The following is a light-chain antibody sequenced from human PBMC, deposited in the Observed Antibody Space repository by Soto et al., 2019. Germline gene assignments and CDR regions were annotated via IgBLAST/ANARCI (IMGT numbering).Light chain of an antibody. J-gene: IGKJ1*01. V-gene: IGKV1-5*03. CDR1: QSISSW. CDR2: KAS. Sequence: DIQMTQSPSTLSASVGDRVTITCRACQSISSWLAWYQQKPGTAPKLLIYKASTLQSGVPSRFSGSGSGTEFTLTISSLQPDDSATYYCQQYNDNWTFGQGTKV. CDR3: QQYNDNWT.